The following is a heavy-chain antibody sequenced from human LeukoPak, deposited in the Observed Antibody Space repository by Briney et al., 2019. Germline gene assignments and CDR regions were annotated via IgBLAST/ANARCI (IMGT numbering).Heavy chain of an antibody. CDR2: ISGSGGST. Sequence: HPGGSLRLSCAASGFTFSSYAMSWVRQAPGKGLEWVSAISGSGGSTYYADSVKGRFTISRDNSKNTLYLQMNSLRAEDTAVYYCAKDLRAILIYYFDYWGQGTLVTVSS. CDR1: GFTFSSYA. D-gene: IGHD3-16*01. CDR3: AKDLRAILIYYFDY. J-gene: IGHJ4*02. V-gene: IGHV3-23*01.